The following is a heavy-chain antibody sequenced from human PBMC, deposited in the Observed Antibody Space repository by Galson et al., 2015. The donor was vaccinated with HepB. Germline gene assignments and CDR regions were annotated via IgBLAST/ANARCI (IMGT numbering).Heavy chain of an antibody. D-gene: IGHD2/OR15-2a*01. CDR1: GFTLRENA. Sequence: SLRLSCAASGFTLRENAMSWVRQAPGKGLEWVSGINGKGETTYNADSVKGRFTISRDISRNTVYLQMNSLRPEDTAVYYCAKDFPAAGDFYFAFDLWGQGRMVTVSS. CDR2: INGKGETT. J-gene: IGHJ3*01. CDR3: AKDFPAAGDFYFAFDL. V-gene: IGHV3-23*01.